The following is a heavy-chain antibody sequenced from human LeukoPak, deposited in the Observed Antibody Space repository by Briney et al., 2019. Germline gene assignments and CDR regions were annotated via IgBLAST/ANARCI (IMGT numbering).Heavy chain of an antibody. J-gene: IGHJ5*02. Sequence: GGSLRLSCAASEFIVSINYMTWVRQAPGKGLEWVSLIYSRGDTKYADSVKGRFTISRDNSKNTLYLQMSSLRTEDTAVYYCARDLGQYYDTSDNWFDPWGQGTLVTVSS. V-gene: IGHV3-66*01. D-gene: IGHD3-22*01. CDR1: EFIVSINY. CDR2: IYSRGDT. CDR3: ARDLGQYYDTSDNWFDP.